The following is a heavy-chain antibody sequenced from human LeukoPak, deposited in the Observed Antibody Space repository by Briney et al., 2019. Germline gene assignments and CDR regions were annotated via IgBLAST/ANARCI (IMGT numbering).Heavy chain of an antibody. CDR1: GGSISSGDYY. D-gene: IGHD2-2*01. CDR2: IYYSGST. CDR3: ARGHPVVPAASNWFDP. J-gene: IGHJ5*02. Sequence: SQTLSLTCTVSGGSISSGDYYWSWIRQPPGKGLEWIGYIYYSGSTYYNPSLKSRVTISVDTSKNQFSLKLSSVTAADTAVYHCARGHPVVPAASNWFDPWGQGTLVTVSS. V-gene: IGHV4-30-4*08.